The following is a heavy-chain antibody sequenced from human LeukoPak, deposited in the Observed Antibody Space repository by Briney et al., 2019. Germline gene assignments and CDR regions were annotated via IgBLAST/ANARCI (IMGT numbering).Heavy chain of an antibody. CDR1: GGSISSGGYY. V-gene: IGHV4-31*03. CDR2: IYYSGST. J-gene: IGHJ5*02. Sequence: SETLSLTCTVSGGSISSGGYYWSWIRQHPGRGLDWIVYIYYSGSTYYNPSLKSRVTISVDTSKNQFSLKLSSVTAADTAVYYCARDNAELPYNWFDPWGQGTLVNVSS. CDR3: ARDNAELPYNWFDP. D-gene: IGHD1-14*01.